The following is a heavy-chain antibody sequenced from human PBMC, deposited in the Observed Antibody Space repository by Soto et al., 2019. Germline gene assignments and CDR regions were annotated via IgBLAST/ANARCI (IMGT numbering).Heavy chain of an antibody. CDR2: ISAYNGNT. CDR3: ASQIGSIAAAEFDY. V-gene: IGHV1-18*01. Sequence: ASVKVSCKASGYTFTSYGISWVRQAPGQGLERMGWISAYNGNTNYAQKLQGRVTMTTDTSTSTAYMELRSLRSDDTAVYYCASQIGSIAAAEFDYWGQGTLVTVSS. J-gene: IGHJ4*02. CDR1: GYTFTSYG. D-gene: IGHD6-13*01.